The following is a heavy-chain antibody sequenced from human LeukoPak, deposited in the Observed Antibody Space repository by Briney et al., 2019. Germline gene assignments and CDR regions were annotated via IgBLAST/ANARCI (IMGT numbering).Heavy chain of an antibody. V-gene: IGHV3-74*01. CDR3: VRGNDYGGPHY. Sequence: GGSLRLSCAVSGFTFSSYWMHWVRQAPGKGLVWVSRIDRDGSRINYADSVKGRFTISRDNGKNTLFLQKNSLRAEDAAVYYCVRGNDYGGPHYWGQGTLVTVSS. CDR2: IDRDGSRI. CDR1: GFTFSSYW. D-gene: IGHD4-23*01. J-gene: IGHJ4*02.